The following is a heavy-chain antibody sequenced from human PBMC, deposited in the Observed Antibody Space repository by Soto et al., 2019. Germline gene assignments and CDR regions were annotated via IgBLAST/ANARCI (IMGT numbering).Heavy chain of an antibody. V-gene: IGHV1-69*08. CDR3: ARDNNPTDMIAAAGTGGFSDGMDV. Sequence: QVQLVQSGAEVKKPGSSVKVSCKASGGTFSSYTISWVRQAPGQGLEWMGRIIPILGIANYAQKFQGRVTITADKSTSTAYMELSSLRSEDTAVYYCARDNNPTDMIAAAGTGGFSDGMDVWGQGTTVTVSS. J-gene: IGHJ6*02. CDR1: GGTFSSYT. D-gene: IGHD6-13*01. CDR2: IIPILGIA.